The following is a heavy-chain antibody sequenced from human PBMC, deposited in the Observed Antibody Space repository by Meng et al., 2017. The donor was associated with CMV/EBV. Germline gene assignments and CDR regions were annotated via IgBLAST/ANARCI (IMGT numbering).Heavy chain of an antibody. CDR2: INWNSGDI. J-gene: IGHJ6*02. CDR3: AKELPHIFPNYYYGMDV. Sequence: GGSLRLSCAASGFTFDDYAMHWVRQAPGKGLEWVSGINWNSGDIGYADSVKGRFTISRDNAKNSLYLQMNSLRDEDTALYYCAKELPHIFPNYYYGMDVWGQGTTVTVSS. CDR1: GFTFDDYA. V-gene: IGHV3-9*01.